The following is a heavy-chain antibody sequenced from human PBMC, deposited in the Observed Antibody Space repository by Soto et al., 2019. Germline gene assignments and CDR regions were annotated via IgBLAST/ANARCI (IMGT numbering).Heavy chain of an antibody. V-gene: IGHV3-21*01. Sequence: GGSLSLSSEASGFTFSSYSMNCVRQARGKGLVWVSSISSSSSYIYYADSVQGRFTISRDNAKNSLYLQMNSLRAEDTAVYYCARDGISSGYYLDFGYWGQGTLVTVSS. D-gene: IGHD3-22*01. J-gene: IGHJ4*02. CDR3: ARDGISSGYYLDFGY. CDR1: GFTFSSYS. CDR2: ISSSSSYI.